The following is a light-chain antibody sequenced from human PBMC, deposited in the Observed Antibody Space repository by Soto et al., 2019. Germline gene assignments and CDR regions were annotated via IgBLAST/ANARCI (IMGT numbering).Light chain of an antibody. CDR1: QTISSW. J-gene: IGKJ1*01. V-gene: IGKV1-5*01. Sequence: IHIPQSPSTLSASVGDRVTIPCRASQTISSWLAWYQQKPGKAPKLLIYDASSLESGVPSRFSGSRSGTEFTLTISSLQPDDIATYYCQQYDTYWMFGQGTKVDIK. CDR2: DAS. CDR3: QQYDTYWM.